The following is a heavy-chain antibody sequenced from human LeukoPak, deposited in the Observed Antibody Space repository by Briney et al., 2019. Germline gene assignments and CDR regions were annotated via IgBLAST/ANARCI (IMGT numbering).Heavy chain of an antibody. Sequence: GGTLRLSCAASGFTFSSYGMHWVRQAPGKGLEWVAFIRYDGSNKYYADSVKGRFTISRDNSKNKLYLQMTSLRAEDTAVYCCAKEGGSGYPYYFDYWGQGTLVTVSS. CDR3: AKEGGSGYPYYFDY. D-gene: IGHD3-22*01. V-gene: IGHV3-30*02. CDR2: IRYDGSNK. J-gene: IGHJ4*02. CDR1: GFTFSSYG.